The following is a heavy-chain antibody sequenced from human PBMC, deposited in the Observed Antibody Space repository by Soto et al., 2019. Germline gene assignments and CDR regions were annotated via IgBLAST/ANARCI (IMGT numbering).Heavy chain of an antibody. D-gene: IGHD2-2*01. V-gene: IGHV4-31*03. CDR1: GGSISSGGYY. CDR2: IYYSGST. CDR3: LRTVVVVPAAVPDYYYYGMDV. J-gene: IGHJ6*02. Sequence: QVQLQESGPGLVKPSQTLSLTCTVSGGSISSGGYYWSWIRQHPGKGLEWIGYIYYSGSTYYNPSLKRRVTISVDTSKNQFSLKLSSVTAAATAVYYCLRTVVVVPAAVPDYYYYGMDVWGQGTTVTVAS.